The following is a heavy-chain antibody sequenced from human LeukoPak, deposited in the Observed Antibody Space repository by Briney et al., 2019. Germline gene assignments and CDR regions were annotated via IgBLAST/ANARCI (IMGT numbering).Heavy chain of an antibody. CDR3: ARGDTMVRGTRY. V-gene: IGHV3-53*01. CDR2: IYSGGST. CDR1: GFTVSSSY. J-gene: IGHJ4*02. D-gene: IGHD3-10*01. Sequence: SGGSLRLSCAASGFTVSSSYMSWVRQAPGKGLEWVSVIYSGGSTYYADSVKGRFTISRDNSKNTLYLQMNSLRAEDTAVYYCARGDTMVRGTRYWGQGTLVTVSS.